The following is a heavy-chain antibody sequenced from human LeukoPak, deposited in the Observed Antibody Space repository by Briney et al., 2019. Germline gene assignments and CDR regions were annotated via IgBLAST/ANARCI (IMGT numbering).Heavy chain of an antibody. V-gene: IGHV3-21*01. CDR3: ARVGYCSSSTCRNYSDY. CDR1: GFPLSGYS. D-gene: IGHD2-2*01. Sequence: GGSLRLSCAASGFPLSGYSMNWVRQAPGKGLEWVSSITGSTNYIYYADSVKGRFTISRDNAKNSLYLQMNSLRAEDTAVYYCARVGYCSSSTCRNYSDYWGQGTLVTVSS. J-gene: IGHJ4*02. CDR2: ITGSTNYI.